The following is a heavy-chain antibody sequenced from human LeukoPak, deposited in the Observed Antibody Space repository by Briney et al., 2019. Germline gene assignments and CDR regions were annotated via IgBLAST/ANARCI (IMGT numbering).Heavy chain of an antibody. V-gene: IGHV4-38-2*01. Sequence: PSETLSLTCAVSDYSIRSDFYWGWIRQAPGKGLEWIGSIYHNGITYYNVSLQSRVTISVDTSKNQFSLKLRSVTATDTAVYFCARVSRIREFYTWIDAWGQGTLVTVSS. J-gene: IGHJ5*02. CDR1: DYSIRSDFY. D-gene: IGHD5/OR15-5a*01. CDR3: ARVSRIREFYTWIDA. CDR2: IYHNGIT.